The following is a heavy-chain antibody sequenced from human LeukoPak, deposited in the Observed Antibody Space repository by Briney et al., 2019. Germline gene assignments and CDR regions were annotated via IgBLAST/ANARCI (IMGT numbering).Heavy chain of an antibody. D-gene: IGHD6-6*01. Sequence: RGESLKISCKGSGYSFTSYWIGWVRQMPGKGLEWMGIIYPGDSDTRYSPSFRGQFTISADKSISTAYLQWSSLKASDTAMYYCARRGSSFPSHFDYWGQGTLVTVSS. J-gene: IGHJ4*02. CDR1: GYSFTSYW. CDR3: ARRGSSFPSHFDY. V-gene: IGHV5-51*01. CDR2: IYPGDSDT.